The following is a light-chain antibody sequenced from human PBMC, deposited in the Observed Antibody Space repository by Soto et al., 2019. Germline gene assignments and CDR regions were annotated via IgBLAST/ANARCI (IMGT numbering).Light chain of an antibody. CDR2: GQN. Sequence: QSVLTQPPSASGTPGQRVTISCSGSSSNIGSNTVNWYQQLPGTAPKLLMYGQNQRPSGVPDRFSSSKSGTSASLAISGLQSEDEADYYCAVWDDSLDGRVFGGGTKLTVL. V-gene: IGLV1-44*01. CDR3: AVWDDSLDGRV. CDR1: SSNIGSNT. J-gene: IGLJ2*01.